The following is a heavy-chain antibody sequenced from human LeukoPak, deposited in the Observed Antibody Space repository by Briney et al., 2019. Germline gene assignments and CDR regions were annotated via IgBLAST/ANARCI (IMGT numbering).Heavy chain of an antibody. CDR2: ISGGGGST. D-gene: IGHD3-3*01. V-gene: IGHV3-23*01. J-gene: IGHJ4*02. CDR1: GFTFSSYA. Sequence: PGGSLRLSCAASGFTFSSYAMSWVRQAPGKGLEWVSAISGGGGSTYYADSVKGRFTISRDNSKNTLYLQMNSLRAEDTAVYYCAKDILWSGYSRDFFDYWGQGTLVTVSS. CDR3: AKDILWSGYSRDFFDY.